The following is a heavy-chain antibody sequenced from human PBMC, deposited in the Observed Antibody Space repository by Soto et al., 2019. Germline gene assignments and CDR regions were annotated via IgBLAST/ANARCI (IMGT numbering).Heavy chain of an antibody. CDR1: GYTFTSYA. D-gene: IGHD3-16*01. CDR3: ARDLAMDV. CDR2: INAGNGNR. V-gene: IGHV1-3*01. J-gene: IGHJ6*02. Sequence: QVQLVQSGAEVKKPGASVKVSCKASGYTFTSYAMHWVRQAPGQRLEWMGWINAGNGNRKYSQKFQGRVTITRDTSASTAYMELSSLRSEDTAVYYCARDLAMDVWGQGPTVTVSS.